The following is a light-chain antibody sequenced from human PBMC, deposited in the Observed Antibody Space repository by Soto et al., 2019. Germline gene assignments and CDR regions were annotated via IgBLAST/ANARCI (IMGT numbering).Light chain of an antibody. Sequence: EIVMTQSPATLSVSPGERATLSCRASQRISNSLAWYQQQPDQSPRLLIYDASARATGIPARFSGSGSGSEFTLTIDSLQSEDFAVYYCQQYKNWPLTFGGGTKVEIK. V-gene: IGKV3-15*01. CDR1: QRISNS. CDR2: DAS. J-gene: IGKJ4*01. CDR3: QQYKNWPLT.